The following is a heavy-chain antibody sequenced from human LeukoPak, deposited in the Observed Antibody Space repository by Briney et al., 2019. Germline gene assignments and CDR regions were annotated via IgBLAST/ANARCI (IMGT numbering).Heavy chain of an antibody. V-gene: IGHV3-21*01. D-gene: IGHD3-22*01. CDR3: ARDDDSSGYEGD. Sequence: GSLRLSCAASGFTFSSYSMNWVRQAPGKGPEWVSSISGSSSYIYYADSVKGRFTISRDNGKNSLYLQMNSLRAEDTAVYYCARDDDSSGYEGDWGQGTLVTVSS. CDR2: ISGSSSYI. J-gene: IGHJ4*02. CDR1: GFTFSSYS.